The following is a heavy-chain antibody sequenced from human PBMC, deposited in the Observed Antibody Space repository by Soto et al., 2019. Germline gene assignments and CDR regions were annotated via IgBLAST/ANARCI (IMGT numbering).Heavy chain of an antibody. V-gene: IGHV1-69*06. CDR1: GGSLSTNP. J-gene: IGHJ5*02. CDR2: TGSRTGPG. Sequence: QVQLVQSGTEVKKPGSSVKVSCKTSGGSLSTNPISWVRQAPGQGLEWMGGTGSRTGPGNHAQKFQGRLTVTADKSTGTVYMELTNLSSEDTAVYYCARRDSGGFFRFFDPWGQGTLVTVSS. D-gene: IGHD2-15*01. CDR3: ARRDSGGFFRFFDP.